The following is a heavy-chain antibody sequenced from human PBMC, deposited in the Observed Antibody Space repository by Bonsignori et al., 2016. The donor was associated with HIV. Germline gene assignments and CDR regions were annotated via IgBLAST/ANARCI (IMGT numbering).Heavy chain of an antibody. CDR3: ARDQSESFWSGYYTGMA. CDR1: GFTFSSYW. V-gene: IGHV3-7*03. CDR2: IKQDGSEK. D-gene: IGHD3-3*01. Sequence: GGSLRLSCAASGFTFSSYWMSWVRQAPGKGLEWVANIKQDGSEKYYVDSVKGRFTISRDNAKNSLYLQMNSLRAEDTAVYYCARDQSESFWSGYYTGMAWGQGTLVTVSS. J-gene: IGHJ4*02.